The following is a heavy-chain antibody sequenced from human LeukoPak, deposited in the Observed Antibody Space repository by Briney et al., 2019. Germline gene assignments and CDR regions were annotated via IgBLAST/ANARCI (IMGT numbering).Heavy chain of an antibody. V-gene: IGHV4-59*01. D-gene: IGHD3-3*01. Sequence: KPSETLSLTCIVSGGSISSYYWSWIRQPPGKGLEWIGYIYYSGSTNYNPSLKSRVTISVDTSKNQFSLKLSSVTAADTAVYYCARGHTEYYDFWSGPNYYFDYWGQGTLVTVSS. CDR1: GGSISSYY. CDR2: IYYSGST. CDR3: ARGHTEYYDFWSGPNYYFDY. J-gene: IGHJ4*02.